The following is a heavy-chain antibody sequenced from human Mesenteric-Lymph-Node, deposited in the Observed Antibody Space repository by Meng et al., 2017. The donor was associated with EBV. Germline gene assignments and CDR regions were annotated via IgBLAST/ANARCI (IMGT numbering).Heavy chain of an antibody. CDR2: ISAYDGKT. J-gene: IGHJ4*02. CDR1: GYTFYTYG. D-gene: IGHD4-23*01. V-gene: IGHV1-18*01. CDR3: ASVHYGGNPFEGGG. Sequence: VVQHGKVGRGAGAYVKVSCQASGYTFYTYGIIWGRRAPGQGPEGMGWISAYDGKTKYAQKVQGRVTMTTETSTSTAYMELRSLRHDDTAVYYCASVHYGGNPFEGGGWGQGTLVTVSS.